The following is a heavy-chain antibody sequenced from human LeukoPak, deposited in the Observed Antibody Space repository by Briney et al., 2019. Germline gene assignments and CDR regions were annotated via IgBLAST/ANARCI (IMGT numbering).Heavy chain of an antibody. CDR3: ARQIIHRGFDY. Sequence: GGSLILSCEASGFTLSSYSMNWVRQAPGKGLEWVALSSTTTSTLYYADSVKGRFTISRDNAKNSLYLQMISLRDEDTAVYYCARQIIHRGFDYWGQGALVTVSS. CDR1: GFTLSSYS. CDR2: SSTTTSTL. J-gene: IGHJ4*02. V-gene: IGHV3-48*02. D-gene: IGHD3-10*01.